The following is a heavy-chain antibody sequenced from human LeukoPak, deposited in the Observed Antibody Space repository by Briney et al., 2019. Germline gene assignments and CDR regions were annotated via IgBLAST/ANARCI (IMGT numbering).Heavy chain of an antibody. CDR1: GGSISRSNW. V-gene: IGHV4-4*02. Sequence: PSGTLSLTCAVSGGSISRSNWWSWVRQPPGKGLEWIGDILHSGDTNYNASLRSRLTISLDKSRNQFSLQLSSVTAADTAVYYCAGYNIPYTFEFWGPGPVVTVSS. J-gene: IGHJ4*02. CDR2: ILHSGDT. D-gene: IGHD1-14*01. CDR3: AGYNIPYTFEF.